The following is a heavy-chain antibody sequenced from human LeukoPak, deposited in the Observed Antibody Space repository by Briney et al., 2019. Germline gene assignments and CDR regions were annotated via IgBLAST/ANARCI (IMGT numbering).Heavy chain of an antibody. V-gene: IGHV4-59*08. CDR1: GGSISSYY. CDR2: IYYSGST. D-gene: IGHD1-7*01. CDR3: ARQGGWNYLSPVNY. J-gene: IGHJ4*02. Sequence: PSETLSLTCTVSGGSISSYYWSWIRQPPGKGLEWTGYIYYSGSTNYNPSLRSRVTISVDTSKNQFSLKLSSVTAADTAFYYCARQGGWNYLSPVNYWGQGTLVTVSS.